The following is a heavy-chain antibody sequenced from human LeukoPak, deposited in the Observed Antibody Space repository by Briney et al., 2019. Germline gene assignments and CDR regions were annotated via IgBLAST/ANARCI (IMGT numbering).Heavy chain of an antibody. CDR3: AREEYGMDV. CDR1: GFTFSSYA. CDR2: ISGSGGST. J-gene: IGHJ6*02. Sequence: TGGSLRLSCAASGFTFSSYAMSWVRQAPGKGLEWVSAISGSGGSTYYADSVKGRFTISRDNSENTLYLQVNSLRAEDTALYYLAREEYGMDVWGQGTTVTVS. V-gene: IGHV3-23*01.